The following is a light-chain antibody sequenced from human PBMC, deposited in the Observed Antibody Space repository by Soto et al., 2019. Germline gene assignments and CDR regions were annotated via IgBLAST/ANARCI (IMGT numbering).Light chain of an antibody. V-gene: IGKV1-5*01. Sequence: DIQMTQSPSTLSASVGGRVTITCRASQTISNWLAWYQQKPGKAPKVLIFDASTLDGGVPSRFSGRRSGTDFTLTISSLQPSDFATYYCQQYNTYPLTFGGGTKVDIK. CDR2: DAS. J-gene: IGKJ4*01. CDR3: QQYNTYPLT. CDR1: QTISNW.